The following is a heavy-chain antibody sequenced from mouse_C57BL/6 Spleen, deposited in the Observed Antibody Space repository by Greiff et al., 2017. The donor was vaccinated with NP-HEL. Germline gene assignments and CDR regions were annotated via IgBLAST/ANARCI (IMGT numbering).Heavy chain of an antibody. D-gene: IGHD1-1*01. J-gene: IGHJ2*01. CDR2: INPSSGYT. CDR1: GYTFTSYW. CDR3: ARFPFTTVVAPGY. V-gene: IGHV1-7*01. Sequence: QVQLQQSGAELAKPGASVKLSCKASGYTFTSYWMHWVKQRPGQGLEWIGYINPSSGYTKYNQKFKDKATLTADKSSSTAYMQLSSLTYEDSAVYYCARFPFTTVVAPGYWGQGTTLTVSS.